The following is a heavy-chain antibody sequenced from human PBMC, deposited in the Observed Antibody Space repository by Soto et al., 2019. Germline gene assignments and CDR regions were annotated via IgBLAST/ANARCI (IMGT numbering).Heavy chain of an antibody. CDR2: ISYDGSNK. CDR1: GFIFGSYG. D-gene: IGHD6-19*01. CDR3: AKDLAAVAGNGMDV. J-gene: IGHJ6*02. V-gene: IGHV3-30*18. Sequence: QVQLVESGGGVVQPGRSLRLSCAASGFIFGSYGMHWVRQAPGKGLGWVAVISYDGSNKYYADSVKGRFTISRDNSKNTLYLQMKGLGAEYTAVYYCAKDLAAVAGNGMDVWGQGTTVTVSS.